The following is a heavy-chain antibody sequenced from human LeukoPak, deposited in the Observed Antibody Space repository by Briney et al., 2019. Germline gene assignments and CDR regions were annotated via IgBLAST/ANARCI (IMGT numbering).Heavy chain of an antibody. CDR2: MSPDGNKK. CDR1: GFTFSDYN. D-gene: IGHD6-13*01. Sequence: GGSLRLSCAASGFTFSDYNMHWVRQAPGKGLDWVALMSPDGNKKYYADSVKGRFTISRDNSKNTLYLQMNSLRAEDTAVYYCAKDLQLVRWFCFDYWGQGTLVTVS. CDR3: AKDLQLVRWFCFDY. V-gene: IGHV3-30-3*01. J-gene: IGHJ4*02.